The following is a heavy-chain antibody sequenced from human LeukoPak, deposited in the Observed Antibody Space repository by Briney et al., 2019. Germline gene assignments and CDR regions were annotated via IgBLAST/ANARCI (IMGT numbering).Heavy chain of an antibody. CDR2: ISSSGSTI. D-gene: IGHD1-26*01. CDR3: ARVVGDPDLLDYFDY. Sequence: GGSLRLSCAAPGFTFSDYYMSWIRQAPGKGLEWVSYISSSGSTIYYADSVKGRFTISRDNAKNSLYLQMNSLRAEDTAVYYCARVVGDPDLLDYFDYWGQGTLVTVSS. J-gene: IGHJ4*02. CDR1: GFTFSDYY. V-gene: IGHV3-11*01.